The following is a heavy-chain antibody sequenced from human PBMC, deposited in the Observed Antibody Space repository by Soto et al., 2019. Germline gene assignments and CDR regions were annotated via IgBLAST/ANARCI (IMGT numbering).Heavy chain of an antibody. CDR3: ARDRVGQWLVNYGFDP. V-gene: IGHV1-3*01. J-gene: IGHJ5*02. Sequence: GASVKVSCKASGYTFTSYAMHWVRQAPGQRPEWMGWINAGNGNTKYSQKFQGRVTITRDTSASTAYMELSSLRSEDTAVYYCARDRVGQWLVNYGFDPWGQGTLVTGS. CDR2: INAGNGNT. D-gene: IGHD6-19*01. CDR1: GYTFTSYA.